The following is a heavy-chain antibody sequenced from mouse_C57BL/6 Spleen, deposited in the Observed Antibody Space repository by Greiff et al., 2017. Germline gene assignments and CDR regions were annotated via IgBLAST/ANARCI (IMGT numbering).Heavy chain of an antibody. CDR2: INPGSGYT. Sequence: QVQLQQSGAELARPGASVKMSCKASGYTFTGYSMHWVKQRPGQGLEWIGDINPGSGYTKYNQKFKDKATLTAEKSSSTAYMQLSSLTSEDSAVYYCASGGASVFAYWGQGTLVTVSA. D-gene: IGHD6-1*01. J-gene: IGHJ3*01. CDR3: ASGGASVFAY. V-gene: IGHV1-4*01. CDR1: GYTFTGYS.